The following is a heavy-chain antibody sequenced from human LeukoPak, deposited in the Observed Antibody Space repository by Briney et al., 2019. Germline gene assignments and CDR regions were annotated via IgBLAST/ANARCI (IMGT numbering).Heavy chain of an antibody. CDR3: ARDRDTVDY. J-gene: IGHJ4*02. V-gene: IGHV4-39*07. CDR2: IYYSGST. Sequence: LRLSCAASGFTFSSYEMNWVRQPPGKGLEWIGSIYYSGSTYYNPSLKSRVTISVDTSKNQFSLKLSSVTAADTAVYYCARDRDTVDYWGQGTLVTVSS. D-gene: IGHD5-18*01. CDR1: GFTFSSYE.